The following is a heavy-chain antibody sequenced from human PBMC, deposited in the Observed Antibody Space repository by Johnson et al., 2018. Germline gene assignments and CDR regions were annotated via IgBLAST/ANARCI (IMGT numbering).Heavy chain of an antibody. CDR2: ISYYGSNK. Sequence: QVRLLEAGGGVVQPRRSLSLSCAASGFTFSSSAMHWVRQAPGTGLEWVAVISYYGSNKYYADSVKCRFLISRDNSKNTLYLKMNSLRAEDTAVYNGARDSCAYSSSCQKVAFDIWGQGTMVTVSS. D-gene: IGHD6-13*01. J-gene: IGHJ3*02. CDR1: GFTFSSSA. V-gene: IGHV3-30-3*01. CDR3: ARDSCAYSSSCQKVAFDI.